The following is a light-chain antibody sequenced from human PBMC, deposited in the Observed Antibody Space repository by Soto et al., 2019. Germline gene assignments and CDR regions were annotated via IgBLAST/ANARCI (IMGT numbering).Light chain of an antibody. Sequence: QSALTQPPSASGSPGQSVTISCTGTSSDVGGYNYVSWYQQHPGKAPKLMIYEVSKRPSGVPDRFSGSKSGTTASLTACGLDAEDEADYYCSSYSGSNNFPYVFGTGTKVTVL. V-gene: IGLV2-8*01. J-gene: IGLJ1*01. CDR3: SSYSGSNNFPYV. CDR1: SSDVGGYNY. CDR2: EVS.